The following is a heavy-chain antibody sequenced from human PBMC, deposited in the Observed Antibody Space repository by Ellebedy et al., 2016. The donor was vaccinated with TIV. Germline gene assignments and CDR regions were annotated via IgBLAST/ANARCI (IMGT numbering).Heavy chain of an antibody. CDR1: GGSISSSSYY. D-gene: IGHD4-17*01. V-gene: IGHV4-39*07. J-gene: IGHJ4*02. CDR3: ARDTTVTTSGIDS. CDR2: IHYSGIT. Sequence: MPSETLSLTCTVSGGSISSSSYYWGWIRQPPGKGLEWIGSIHYSGITYYSPSRKSRVTISVGTSKNQFSLKLSSVTAADTAVYYCARDTTVTTSGIDSWGQGTLVTVSS.